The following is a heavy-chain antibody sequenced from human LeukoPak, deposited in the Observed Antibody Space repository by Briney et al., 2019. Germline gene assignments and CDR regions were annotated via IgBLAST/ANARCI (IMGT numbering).Heavy chain of an antibody. CDR1: GFTFDDYA. D-gene: IGHD3-22*01. Sequence: GGSLTLSCAASGFTFDDYAMHWVRQAPGKGLEGCSLLCWDGGTSYYADSMKGRFTISRDNSKNSLYLQMNSLRPEDTALYYCAKDSRGYYDSSGHPDYWGQGTLVTVSS. J-gene: IGHJ4*02. V-gene: IGHV3-43D*03. CDR2: LCWDGGTS. CDR3: AKDSRGYYDSSGHPDY.